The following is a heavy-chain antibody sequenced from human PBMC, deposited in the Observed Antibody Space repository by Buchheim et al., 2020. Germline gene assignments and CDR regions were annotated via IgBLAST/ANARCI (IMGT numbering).Heavy chain of an antibody. Sequence: QVQLQQWGAGLLKPSETLSLTCVVYGGSFSGYYWIWIRQAPGKGLEWIGEINDSGSFNYNPSLKSRVTISVDTSKNQFSLKLSSVTAADTAVYYCATSRHDGDWFDPWSQGTL. V-gene: IGHV4-34*01. CDR1: GGSFSGYY. CDR2: INDSGSF. D-gene: IGHD1-1*01. J-gene: IGHJ5*02. CDR3: ATSRHDGDWFDP.